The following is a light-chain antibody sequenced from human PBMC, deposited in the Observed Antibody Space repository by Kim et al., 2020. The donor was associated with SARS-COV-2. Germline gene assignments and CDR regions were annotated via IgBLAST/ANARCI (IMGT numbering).Light chain of an antibody. CDR1: SSNNGAGYD. J-gene: IGLJ3*02. V-gene: IGLV1-40*01. Sequence: RVTISCTGSSSNNGAGYDVHWYQQLPGTTPKLLIYGNSNRPSGVPYRFSGSKSGTSASLAITGLQAEDEADYYCQSYDSSLSGWVFGGGTQLTVL. CDR2: GNS. CDR3: QSYDSSLSGWV.